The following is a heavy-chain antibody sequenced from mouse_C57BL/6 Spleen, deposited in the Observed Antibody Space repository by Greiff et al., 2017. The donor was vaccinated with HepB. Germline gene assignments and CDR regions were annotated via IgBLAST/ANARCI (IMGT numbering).Heavy chain of an antibody. CDR1: GFTFSSYA. D-gene: IGHD4-1*01. Sequence: EVKVVESGGGLVKPGGSLKLSCAASGFTFSSYAMSWVRQTPEKRLEWVATISDGGSYTYYTDNVKGRFTISRDNAKNNLYLQMSHLKSEDTAMYYCARDGTGTKAMDYWGQGTSVTVSS. CDR2: ISDGGSYT. CDR3: ARDGTGTKAMDY. V-gene: IGHV5-4*01. J-gene: IGHJ4*01.